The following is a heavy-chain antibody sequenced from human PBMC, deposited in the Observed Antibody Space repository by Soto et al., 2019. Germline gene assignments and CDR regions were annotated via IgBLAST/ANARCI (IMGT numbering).Heavy chain of an antibody. CDR1: GDSVSSNSAA. CDR3: ARSKLQVTYYYYYMDV. D-gene: IGHD1-7*01. J-gene: IGHJ6*03. V-gene: IGHV6-1*01. Sequence: SQTLSLTCVISGDSVSSNSAAWNWIRQSPSRGLEWLGRTYYRSRWYNDYAVSVRSRITVNADTSKNQFSLHLNSVTPEDTAVYYCARSKLQVTYYYYYMDVWGKGTTVTVSS. CDR2: TYYRSRWYN.